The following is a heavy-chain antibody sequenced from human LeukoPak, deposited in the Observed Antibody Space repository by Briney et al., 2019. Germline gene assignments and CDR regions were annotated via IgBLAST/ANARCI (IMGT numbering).Heavy chain of an antibody. Sequence: PGGSLRLSCAASGFTFSSYAMSWVRQAPGKGLVWVSAISGSGGSTYYADSVKGRFTISRDNSRNTLYLQMNSLRAEDTAVYYCAKSAGATGYYYFYMDVWGKGTTVTVSS. D-gene: IGHD1-26*01. CDR3: AKSAGATGYYYFYMDV. CDR2: ISGSGGST. J-gene: IGHJ6*03. V-gene: IGHV3-23*01. CDR1: GFTFSSYA.